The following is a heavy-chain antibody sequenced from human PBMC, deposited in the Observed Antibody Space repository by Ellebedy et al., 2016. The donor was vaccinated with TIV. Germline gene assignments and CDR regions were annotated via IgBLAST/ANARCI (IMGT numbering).Heavy chain of an antibody. D-gene: IGHD6-13*01. V-gene: IGHV4-39*01. CDR1: GGSISSSSSY. CDR3: ARHALYSSSWYGYYGMDV. J-gene: IGHJ6*02. Sequence: SETLSLTCTVSGGSISSSSSYWGWIRQPPGKGLEWIGSIYYSGSTYYNPSLKSRVTISVDTSKNQFSLKLSSVTAADTAVYYCARHALYSSSWYGYYGMDVWGQGTTVTVSS. CDR2: IYYSGST.